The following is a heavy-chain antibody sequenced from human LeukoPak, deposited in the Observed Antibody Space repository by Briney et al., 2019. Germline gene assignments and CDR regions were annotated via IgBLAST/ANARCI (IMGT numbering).Heavy chain of an antibody. CDR2: IYPGDSDT. CDR3: ATHTYYYDSTGYYGMDV. V-gene: IGHV5-51*01. J-gene: IGHJ6*02. D-gene: IGHD3-22*01. Sequence: AGGSLRLSCKGSGYSFTSYWIGWVRQMPGKGLEWMGIIYPGDSDTRYSPSFQGQVTISADKSISTAYLQWSSLKASDTAMYYCATHTYYYDSTGYYGMDVWGQGTTVTVSS. CDR1: GYSFTSYW.